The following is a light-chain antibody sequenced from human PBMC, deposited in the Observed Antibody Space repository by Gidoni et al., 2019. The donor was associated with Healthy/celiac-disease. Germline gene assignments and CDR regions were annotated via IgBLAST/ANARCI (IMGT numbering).Light chain of an antibody. CDR3: SSYTSSSTWV. CDR2: EVS. J-gene: IGLJ3*02. Sequence: QSALTQPASVSGSPAQSITLSCPGTSRDVGGYNYVPWYQQHPGKAPKLMIYEVSNRPSGVSNRFSGSKSGNTASLTISGLQAEDEADYYCSSYTSSSTWVFGGGTKLTVL. CDR1: SRDVGGYNY. V-gene: IGLV2-14*01.